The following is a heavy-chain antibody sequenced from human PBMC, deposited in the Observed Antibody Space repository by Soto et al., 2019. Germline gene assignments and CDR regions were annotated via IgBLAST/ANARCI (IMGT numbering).Heavy chain of an antibody. CDR2: INYSGST. CDR3: AREGNLGRWIQPLDS. CDR1: GGSISSGDYY. V-gene: IGHV4-30-4*02. J-gene: IGHJ4*02. Sequence: SETLSLTCTVSGGSISSGDYYWSWIRQPPGKGLEWIGYINYSGSTYYNPSLKSRVTISVDTSKNQFSLKLSSVTTADTAVYFCAREGNLGRWIQPLDSWGQGTLVTVSS. D-gene: IGHD2-2*03.